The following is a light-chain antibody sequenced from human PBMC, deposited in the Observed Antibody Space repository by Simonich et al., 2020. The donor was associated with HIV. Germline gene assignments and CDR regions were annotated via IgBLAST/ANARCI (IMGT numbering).Light chain of an antibody. CDR1: QGISNS. CDR2: AAS. J-gene: IGKJ1*01. CDR3: QQYYSTPPGT. Sequence: IQMTQSPSSLSASVGDRVTKTCRASQGISNSLAWYQQKPGKAPKLLLYAASRVESGVPSRFSGSGSGTDYTLTISSLQPEDFASYYCQQYYSTPPGTFGQGTKVEIK. V-gene: IGKV1-NL1*01.